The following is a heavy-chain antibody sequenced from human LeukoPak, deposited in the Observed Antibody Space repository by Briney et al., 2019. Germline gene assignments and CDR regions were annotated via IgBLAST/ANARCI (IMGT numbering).Heavy chain of an antibody. CDR2: ISYDGSNK. V-gene: IGHV3-30-3*01. CDR3: ARDRPYYYMDX. Sequence: GGSLRLSCAASGFTFSSYAMHWVRQAPGKGLEWVAVISYDGSNKYYADSVKGRFTISRDNSKNTLYLQMNSLRAEDTAVYYCARDRPYYYMDXXXKGTTVTVSS. J-gene: IGHJ6*03. CDR1: GFTFSSYA.